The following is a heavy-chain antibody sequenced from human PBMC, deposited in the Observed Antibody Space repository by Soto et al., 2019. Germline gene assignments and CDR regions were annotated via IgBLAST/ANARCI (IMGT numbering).Heavy chain of an antibody. Sequence: QVQLVQSGAEVKKPGASVKVSCKVSGYTLTELSMHWVRQAPGKGLVWMGGLDPEDGETIYAQEFQGRVTMTEDTSTDSAYIELSSLRSEDTAVSYCATDEQQLFGAGLDACDIWGQGTMVTVSS. CDR3: ATDEQQLFGAGLDACDI. D-gene: IGHD6-13*01. V-gene: IGHV1-24*01. CDR1: GYTLTELS. J-gene: IGHJ3*02. CDR2: LDPEDGET.